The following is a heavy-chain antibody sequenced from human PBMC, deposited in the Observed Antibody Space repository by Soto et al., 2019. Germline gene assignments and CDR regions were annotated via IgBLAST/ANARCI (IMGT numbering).Heavy chain of an antibody. CDR2: LYYTGST. J-gene: IGHJ4*02. CDR3: ARSKASCGGDCYASQGSPPFDY. V-gene: IGHV4-59*01. Sequence: QVQLQESGPGLVKPSETLSLTCTVSGGAINSDYWGWIRQPPGKGLEWIGYLYYTGSTHCNPSLKSRVTISTDPANQFSLKLSSVTAADTAVYYCARSKASCGGDCYASQGSPPFDYWGQGTLVTVAS. D-gene: IGHD2-21*02. CDR1: GGAINSDY.